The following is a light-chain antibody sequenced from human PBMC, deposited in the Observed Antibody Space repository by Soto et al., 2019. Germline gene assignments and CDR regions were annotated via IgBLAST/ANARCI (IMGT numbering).Light chain of an antibody. V-gene: IGKV3-15*01. Sequence: EIVMTQSPATLSVSPGERAPLSCRASQSVGTYLAWYQQKPGQAPRILIYGASTRAAGISPRFSGGGSGTEFTLTISSLQSEDVAVYHCQQYNDWPRTFGQGTKVGIK. CDR1: QSVGTY. J-gene: IGKJ1*01. CDR2: GAS. CDR3: QQYNDWPRT.